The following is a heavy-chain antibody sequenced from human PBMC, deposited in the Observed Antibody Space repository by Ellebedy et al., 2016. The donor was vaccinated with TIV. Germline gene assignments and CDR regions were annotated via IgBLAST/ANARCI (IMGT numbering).Heavy chain of an antibody. CDR2: ISPDGSNT. CDR1: GFTFSSYW. Sequence: GGSLRLSXAASGFTFSSYWMNWVRQAPGKGLVWVSRISPDGSNTNYADSVKGRFTISRDNAKNTLYLQMNSLRAEDTAVYYCARLSTVTTGIMAFDIWGQGTMVTVSS. J-gene: IGHJ3*02. CDR3: ARLSTVTTGIMAFDI. D-gene: IGHD4-17*01. V-gene: IGHV3-74*01.